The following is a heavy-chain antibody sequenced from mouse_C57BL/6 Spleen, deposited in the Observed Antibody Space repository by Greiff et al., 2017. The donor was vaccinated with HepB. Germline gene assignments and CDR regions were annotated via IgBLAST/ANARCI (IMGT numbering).Heavy chain of an antibody. V-gene: IGHV5-6*01. CDR3: ARHGYYGSSYEDYAMDY. Sequence: EVQGVESGGDLVKPGGSLKLSCAASGFTFSSYGMSWVRQTPDKRLEWVATISSGGSYTYYPDSVKGRFTISRDNAKNTLYLQMSSLKSEDTAMYYCARHGYYGSSYEDYAMDYWGQGTSVTVSS. D-gene: IGHD1-1*01. CDR1: GFTFSSYG. CDR2: ISSGGSYT. J-gene: IGHJ4*01.